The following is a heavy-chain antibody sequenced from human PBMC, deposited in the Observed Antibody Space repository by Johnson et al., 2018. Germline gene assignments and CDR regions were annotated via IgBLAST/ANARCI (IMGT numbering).Heavy chain of an antibody. Sequence: VQSGRSLRLSCAASGFSLHDYAMHWVRPAPGKGLEWVSSISWNSGRIGYADSVKGRFTISRDNAKNSLYLQMNRLTVEDTALYYCARDAVYGGLSGFFYMDVWGKGTTVTVSS. V-gene: IGHV3-9*01. CDR3: ARDAVYGGLSGFFYMDV. D-gene: IGHD4-23*01. CDR2: ISWNSGRI. J-gene: IGHJ6*03. CDR1: GFSLHDYA.